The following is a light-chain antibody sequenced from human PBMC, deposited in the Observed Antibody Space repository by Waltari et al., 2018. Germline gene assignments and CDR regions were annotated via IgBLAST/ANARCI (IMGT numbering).Light chain of an antibody. CDR3: SSYISSSTLEL. CDR1: SSDVGAYNY. J-gene: IGLJ2*01. CDR2: SVS. V-gene: IGLV2-14*03. Sequence: QSALTQPASVSGSPGQSLTISCTGTSSDVGAYNYVSWYQQHPGKSPKLMIFSVSNRPSGVSNRFSGSKSGNTASLTISGLQAEDEADYYCSSYISSSTLELFGGGTSLTVL.